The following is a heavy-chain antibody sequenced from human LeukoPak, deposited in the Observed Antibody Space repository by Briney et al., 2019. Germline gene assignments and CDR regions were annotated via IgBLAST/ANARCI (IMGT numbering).Heavy chain of an antibody. Sequence: SETLSLTCTVSGGSISSYYWSWIRQPPGKGLEWIGYIYYSGSTNYNPSLKSRVTISVDTSKNQFSLKLSSVTAADTAVYYCATLPIVGATIDYWGQGTLVTVSS. CDR1: GGSISSYY. CDR2: IYYSGST. D-gene: IGHD1-26*01. J-gene: IGHJ4*02. V-gene: IGHV4-59*01. CDR3: ATLPIVGATIDY.